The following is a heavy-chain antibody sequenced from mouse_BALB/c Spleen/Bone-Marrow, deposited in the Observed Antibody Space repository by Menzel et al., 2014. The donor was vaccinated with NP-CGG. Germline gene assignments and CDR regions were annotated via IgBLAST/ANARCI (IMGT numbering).Heavy chain of an antibody. J-gene: IGHJ2*01. CDR3: VRGNYGNYVDYFDF. CDR2: INSNGGST. CDR1: GFTFSSYG. Sequence: VQLKESGGGLVQPGGSLKLSCAASGFTFSSYGMAWVRPTPDKRLGLVATINSNGGSTYYPDSVKGRFTISRDTAKNTLYLQMSSLKSEETAMYYCVRGNYGNYVDYFDFWGQGTTLTVSS. V-gene: IGHV5-6-3*01. D-gene: IGHD2-1*01.